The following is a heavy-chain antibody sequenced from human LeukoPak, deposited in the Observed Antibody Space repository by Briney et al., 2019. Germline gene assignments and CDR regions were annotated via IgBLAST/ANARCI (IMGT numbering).Heavy chain of an antibody. J-gene: IGHJ4*02. V-gene: IGHV3-30*18. D-gene: IGHD3-22*01. CDR2: ISYDGSNK. CDR3: AKGTYDSSGYLVPAY. Sequence: GGSLRLSCAASGFTFSSYGMHWVRQAPGKGLEWVAVISYDGSNKYYADSVKGRFTISRDNSKNTLYLQMNSLRAEDTAVYYCAKGTYDSSGYLVPAYWGQGTLVTVSS. CDR1: GFTFSSYG.